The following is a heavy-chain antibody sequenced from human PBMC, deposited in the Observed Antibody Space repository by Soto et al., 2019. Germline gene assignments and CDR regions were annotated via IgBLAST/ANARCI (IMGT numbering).Heavy chain of an antibody. CDR1: GGSINTFY. Sequence: LSLTCTVSGGSINTFYWSWVRQPAGKGLEWIGRIFSSGSTCFNPSLESRVAMSVDTSKNHFSLNLSSVTAADMAVYYCAREGSYSAYNFAHGIQLWSFDFWGQGALVTVSS. V-gene: IGHV4-4*07. D-gene: IGHD5-12*01. CDR2: IFSSGST. J-gene: IGHJ4*02. CDR3: AREGSYSAYNFAHGIQLWSFDF.